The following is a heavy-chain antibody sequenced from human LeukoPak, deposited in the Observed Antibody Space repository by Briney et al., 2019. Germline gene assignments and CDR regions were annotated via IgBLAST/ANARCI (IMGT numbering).Heavy chain of an antibody. CDR2: IYYSGST. J-gene: IGHJ6*02. V-gene: IGHV4-59*01. Sequence: SETLSLTCTVSGGSISSYYWSWIRQPPGKGLEWIGYIYYSGSTNYNPSLKSRVTISEDTSKNQFSLKLSSVTAADTAVYYCARGGYLGYCSSTSCYYGMDVWGQGTTVTVSS. D-gene: IGHD2-2*01. CDR3: ARGGYLGYCSSTSCYYGMDV. CDR1: GGSISSYY.